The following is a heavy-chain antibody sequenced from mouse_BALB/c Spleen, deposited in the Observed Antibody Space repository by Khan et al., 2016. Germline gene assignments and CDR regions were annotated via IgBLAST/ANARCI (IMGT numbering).Heavy chain of an antibody. Sequence: QVQLKQSGAELMKPGASVKISCKATGYTFSSYWIEWVKKRPGHGLEWIGEILPGSGSTNYNEKFKGKATFTADTFSNTAYMQLSSLTSEDSAVYYCASPYGNYAMDYWGQGTSVTVSS. CDR1: GYTFSSYW. V-gene: IGHV1-9*01. J-gene: IGHJ4*01. D-gene: IGHD2-10*02. CDR3: ASPYGNYAMDY. CDR2: ILPGSGST.